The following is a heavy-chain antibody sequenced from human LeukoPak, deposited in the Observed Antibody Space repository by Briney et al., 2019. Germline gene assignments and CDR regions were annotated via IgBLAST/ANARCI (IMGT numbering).Heavy chain of an antibody. CDR2: INHSGST. CDR1: GGSFSGYY. CDR3: ARGLLRYLDWPKGFDP. D-gene: IGHD3-9*01. Sequence: SETLSLTCAVYGGSFSGYYWSWIRQPPGKGLEWIGEINHSGSTNYNPSLKSRVTISVDTSKNQFSLKLSSVTAADTAVYYCARGLLRYLDWPKGFDPWGQGTLVTVSS. J-gene: IGHJ5*02. V-gene: IGHV4-34*01.